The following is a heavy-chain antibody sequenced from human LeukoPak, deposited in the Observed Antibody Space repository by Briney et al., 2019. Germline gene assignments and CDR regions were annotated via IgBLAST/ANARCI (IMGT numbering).Heavy chain of an antibody. Sequence: PSETLSLTCTVSGGSISSYFWSWIRQPPGKGLEWVAYMSYSGSTNYNPSLKSRVAISVDTSKNQFSLNLTSVTAADTAVYYCARGGPSSLDYWGQGTLATVSS. D-gene: IGHD6-6*01. J-gene: IGHJ4*02. V-gene: IGHV4-59*01. CDR1: GGSISSYF. CDR2: MSYSGST. CDR3: ARGGPSSLDY.